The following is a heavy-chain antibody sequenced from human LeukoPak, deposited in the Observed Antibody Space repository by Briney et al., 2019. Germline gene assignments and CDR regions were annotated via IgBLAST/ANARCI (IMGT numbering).Heavy chain of an antibody. CDR2: IYTSGST. CDR3: ARDSGGVYDY. Sequence: PSETLSLTCTVSGGSISSGSYYWSWIRQPAGKGLEWIGRIYTSGSTNYNPSLKSRVTISVDTSKNQFSLKLSSVTAADTAVYYCARDSGGVYDYWGQGTLVTVSS. V-gene: IGHV4-61*02. CDR1: GGSISSGSYY. J-gene: IGHJ4*02.